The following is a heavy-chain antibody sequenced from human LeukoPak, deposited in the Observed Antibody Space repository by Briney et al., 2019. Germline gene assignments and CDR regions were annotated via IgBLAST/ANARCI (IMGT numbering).Heavy chain of an antibody. J-gene: IGHJ4*02. Sequence: GRSLRLSCAASGFTFSSYAMHWVRQAPGKGLEWVAVISYDGSNKYYADSVKGRFTISRDNSKNTLYLQMNSLRAEDTAVYYCARVYGGNAENYFDYWGQGTLVTVSS. V-gene: IGHV3-30*04. CDR3: ARVYGGNAENYFDY. D-gene: IGHD4-23*01. CDR2: ISYDGSNK. CDR1: GFTFSSYA.